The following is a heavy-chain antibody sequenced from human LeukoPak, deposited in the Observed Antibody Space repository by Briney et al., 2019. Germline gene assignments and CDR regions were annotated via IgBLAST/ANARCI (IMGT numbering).Heavy chain of an antibody. CDR3: AVVAATNY. D-gene: IGHD5-12*01. CDR1: GGTFSSYA. J-gene: IGHJ4*02. V-gene: IGHV1-69*05. Sequence: ASVKVSCKASGGTFSSYAISWLRQAPGPGLEWMGGIIPIFGTANYAQKSQGRVTITTDESTSTAYMELSSLRSEDTAVYYCAVVAATNYWGQGTLVTVSS. CDR2: IIPIFGTA.